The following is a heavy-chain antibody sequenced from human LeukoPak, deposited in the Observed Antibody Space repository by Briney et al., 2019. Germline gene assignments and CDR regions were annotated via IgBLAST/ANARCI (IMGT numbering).Heavy chain of an antibody. CDR1: GFTFSSYG. CDR2: ISYDGSNK. CDR3: AKSEVSGITMVRGVYH. Sequence: GGSLRRSCAASGFTFSSYGVHWVRQAPGKGLEWVAVISYDGSNKYYADSVKGRFTISRDNSKDTLYLQMNSLRAEDTAVYYCAKSEVSGITMVRGVYHWGQGTLVTVSS. J-gene: IGHJ5*02. D-gene: IGHD3-10*01. V-gene: IGHV3-30*18.